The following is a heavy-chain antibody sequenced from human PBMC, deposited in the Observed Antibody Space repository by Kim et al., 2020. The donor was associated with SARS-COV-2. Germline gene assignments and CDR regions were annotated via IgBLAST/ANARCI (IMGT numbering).Heavy chain of an antibody. D-gene: IGHD3-3*01. J-gene: IGHJ3*02. CDR1: GYTFTGYY. CDR2: INPNSGGT. CDR3: ARDFIKRGTYYDFWSGPMRIEAFDI. V-gene: IGHV1-2*02. Sequence: ASVKVSCKASGYTFTGYYMHWVRQAPGQGLEWMGWINPNSGGTNYAQKFQGRVTMTRDTSISTAYMELSRLRSDDTAVYYCARDFIKRGTYYDFWSGPMRIEAFDIWGQGTMVTVSS.